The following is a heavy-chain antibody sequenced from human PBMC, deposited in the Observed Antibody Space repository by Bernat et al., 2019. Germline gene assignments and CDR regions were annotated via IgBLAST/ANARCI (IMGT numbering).Heavy chain of an antibody. CDR2: ISSSSSYI. CDR1: GFTFSSYS. CDR3: ARDSRSWLEKPGRLDY. J-gene: IGHJ4*02. Sequence: EVQLVESGGGLVKPGGSLRLSCAASGFTFSSYSMNWVRQAPGKGLEWVSSISSSSSYIYYADSVKGRFTISRDNAKNSLYLQMNSLRAEDTAVYYCARDSRSWLEKPGRLDYWGQGTLVTVSS. V-gene: IGHV3-21*01. D-gene: IGHD6-13*01.